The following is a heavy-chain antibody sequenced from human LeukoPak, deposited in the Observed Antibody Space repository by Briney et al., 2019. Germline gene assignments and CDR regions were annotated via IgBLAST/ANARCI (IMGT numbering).Heavy chain of an antibody. CDR1: VFILSDYS. J-gene: IGHJ6*02. CDR3: ARYFGDPQGMDV. CDR2: INGNNITR. V-gene: IGHV3-48*02. Sequence: GGSLRLSCAASVFILSDYSMKWVRQAQRKGLEWVSHINGNNITRYYADSVKGRFTISRDNVKNSLYLQMNSLTDEDTAVYYCARYFGDPQGMDVWGQGTTVTVSS. D-gene: IGHD3-10*01.